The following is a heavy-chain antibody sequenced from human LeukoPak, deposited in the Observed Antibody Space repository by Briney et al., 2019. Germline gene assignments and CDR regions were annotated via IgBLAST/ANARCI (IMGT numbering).Heavy chain of an antibody. V-gene: IGHV3-21*01. Sequence: PGGSLRLPCVASGFTFSSYDMIWVRQAPGKGLEWVSSIYSSSTYIYYADSVKGRFTISRDNAKNSLYLQMSSLRAEDTAVYYCVRELRGYYYGLDVWGQGTTVTVSS. J-gene: IGHJ6*02. CDR3: VRELRGYYYGLDV. CDR2: IYSSSTYI. CDR1: GFTFSSYD.